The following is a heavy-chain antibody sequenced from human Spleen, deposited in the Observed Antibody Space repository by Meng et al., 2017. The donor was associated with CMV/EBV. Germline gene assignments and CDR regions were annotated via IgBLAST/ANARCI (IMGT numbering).Heavy chain of an antibody. CDR1: GFIFTSYA. J-gene: IGHJ4*02. CDR2: ISYDGSNK. CDR3: ARVDGGSYVDY. V-gene: IGHV3-30*04. D-gene: IGHD3-16*01. Sequence: GESLKISCAASGFIFTSYAFHWVRQPPGKGLEWVAVISYDGSNKYYADSVKGRFTISRDNSKNTLYLQMNSLRAEDTAVYYCARVDGGSYVDYWGQGTLVTVSS.